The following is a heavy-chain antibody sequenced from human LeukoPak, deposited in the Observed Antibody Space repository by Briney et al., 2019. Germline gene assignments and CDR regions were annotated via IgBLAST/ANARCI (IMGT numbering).Heavy chain of an antibody. Sequence: PSETLSLTCTVSGGSTSNYYWSWIRQPPGKGLEWIGYIYSSGSTNYNPSLKSRVTISVDTSKNQFSLKLSSVTAADTAVYYCAREGSTNILDYWGQGTLVTVSS. CDR1: GGSTSNYY. D-gene: IGHD2-2*01. CDR3: AREGSTNILDY. CDR2: IYSSGST. V-gene: IGHV4-59*01. J-gene: IGHJ4*02.